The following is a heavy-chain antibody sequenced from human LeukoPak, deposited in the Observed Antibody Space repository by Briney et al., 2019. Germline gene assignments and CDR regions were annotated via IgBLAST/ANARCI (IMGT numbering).Heavy chain of an antibody. Sequence: SETLSLTCGVSGGSIDITNYWSWVRQAPGKGLEWIGEISHDGTTNYRPSLWSRVAMSFDRANNQFSLSLTSVTAADTAVYYCTRENRSFCPFAFWGQGVLVTVSS. CDR1: GGSIDITNY. CDR3: TRENRSFCPFAF. CDR2: ISHDGTT. V-gene: IGHV4-4*02. J-gene: IGHJ4*02. D-gene: IGHD2/OR15-2a*01.